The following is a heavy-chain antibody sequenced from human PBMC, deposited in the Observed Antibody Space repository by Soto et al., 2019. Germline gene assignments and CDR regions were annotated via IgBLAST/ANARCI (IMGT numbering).Heavy chain of an antibody. J-gene: IGHJ2*01. CDR3: ARNPRGGAYGNWYFDL. CDR1: GGSITTYY. D-gene: IGHD5-12*01. CDR2: IYSGGST. Sequence: QVQLQEWGPGLVKPSETLSLTCTVSGGSITTYYWSWIRQPAGKGLEWIGRIYSGGSTNYNPSLRSRVTVSVDMSKNQFSLKLSSVTAADTAVYYCARNPRGGAYGNWYFDLWGRGTLVTVSS. V-gene: IGHV4-4*07.